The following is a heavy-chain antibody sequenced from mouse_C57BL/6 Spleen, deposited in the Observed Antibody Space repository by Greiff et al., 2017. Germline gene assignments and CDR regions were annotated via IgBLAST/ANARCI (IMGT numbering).Heavy chain of an antibody. CDR3: ARSDGYLNYFDY. J-gene: IGHJ2*01. CDR2: IYPRSGNT. D-gene: IGHD2-3*01. V-gene: IGHV1-81*01. Sequence: QVQLQQSGAELARPGASVKLSCKASGYTFTSYGISWVKQRTGQGLEWIGEIYPRSGNTYYNEKFKGKATLTADKSSSTAYMELRSLTSEDSAVYVCARSDGYLNYFDYWGQGTTLTVSS. CDR1: GYTFTSYG.